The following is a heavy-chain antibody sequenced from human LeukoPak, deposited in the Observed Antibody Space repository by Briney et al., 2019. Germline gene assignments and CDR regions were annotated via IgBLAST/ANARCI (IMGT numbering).Heavy chain of an antibody. D-gene: IGHD2-15*01. Sequence: GSLRLSCAASGFTFSSYSMNWIRQPPGKGLEWIGFIYYSGSTNYNPSLKSRVIISVDASRSHFSLKLNSVTAADTAVYYCARRMKLAAKGDAFDIWGQGTMVTVSS. J-gene: IGHJ3*02. CDR3: ARRMKLAAKGDAFDI. CDR1: GFTFSSYS. CDR2: IYYSGST. V-gene: IGHV4-59*08.